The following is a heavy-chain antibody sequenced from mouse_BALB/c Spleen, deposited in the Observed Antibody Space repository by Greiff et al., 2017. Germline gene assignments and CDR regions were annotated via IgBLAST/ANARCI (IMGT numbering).Heavy chain of an antibody. CDR2: ISSGGSYT. CDR1: GFTFSSYA. V-gene: IGHV5-9-4*01. Sequence: EVQGVESGGGLVKPGGSLKLSCAASGFTFSSYAMSWVRQSPEKRLEWVAEISSGGSYTYYPDTVTGRFTISRDNAKNTLYLEMSSLRSEDTAMYYCARSTTVVATPFAYWGQGTLVTVSA. J-gene: IGHJ3*01. D-gene: IGHD1-1*01. CDR3: ARSTTVVATPFAY.